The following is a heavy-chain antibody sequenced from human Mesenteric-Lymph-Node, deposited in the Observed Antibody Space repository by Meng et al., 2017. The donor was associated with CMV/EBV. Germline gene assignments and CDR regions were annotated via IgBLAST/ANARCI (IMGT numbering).Heavy chain of an antibody. CDR2: INWNGGGT. V-gene: IGHV3-20*04. J-gene: IGHJ4*02. D-gene: IGHD3-22*01. CDR1: GFTFSSYS. CDR3: ARDYDNSGYFYVAFDS. Sequence: GESLKISCAASGFTFSSYSMNWVRQAPGKGLEWVSGINWNGGGTGYADSVKGRFTISRDSAKNSLYLQMNSLRAEDTALYYCARDYDNSGYFYVAFDSWGQGTLVTVSS.